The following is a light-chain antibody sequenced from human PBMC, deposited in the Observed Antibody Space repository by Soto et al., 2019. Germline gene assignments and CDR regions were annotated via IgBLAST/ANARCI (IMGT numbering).Light chain of an antibody. CDR2: GAS. Sequence: EIVMTQSPATLSVSPGEGATLSCRASQSVSSKLAWYQQKPGQAPRLLIYGASTRATGIPDRFSGSGSGTDCTLTISRLEPEDVAVSDWQQYCSSRTFGQGAKLDSK. CDR1: QSVSSK. J-gene: IGKJ1*01. V-gene: IGKV3-20*01. CDR3: QQYCSSRT.